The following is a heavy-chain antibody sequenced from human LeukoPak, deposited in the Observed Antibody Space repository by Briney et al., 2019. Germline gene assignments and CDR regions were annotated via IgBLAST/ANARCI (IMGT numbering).Heavy chain of an antibody. D-gene: IGHD3-10*01. CDR1: GGTFSSYA. CDR3: ARDRGSYYYGSGSYYTIDY. V-gene: IGHV1-69*05. CDR2: IIPIFGTA. Sequence: SVKVSCKASGGTFSSYAISWVLQAPGQGLEWMGRIIPIFGTANYAQKFQGRVTITTDESTSTAYMELSSLRSEDTAVYYCARDRGSYYYGSGSYYTIDYWGQGTLVTVSS. J-gene: IGHJ4*02.